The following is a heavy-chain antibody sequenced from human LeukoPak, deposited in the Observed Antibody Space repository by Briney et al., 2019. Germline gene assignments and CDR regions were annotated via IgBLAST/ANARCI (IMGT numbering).Heavy chain of an antibody. V-gene: IGHV4-59*01. CDR1: SVSISSFY. D-gene: IGHD1-14*01. CDR2: ISWSGTT. Sequence: SETLSLTCTVSSVSISSFYWSWIRQPPGKGLEWIGYISWSGTTNYNPSLNSRVTISLDTSKNQFSLKLSSVTAADTAVYYCARHVTGYYFDSWGQGTLVTVSS. CDR3: ARHVTGYYFDS. J-gene: IGHJ4*02.